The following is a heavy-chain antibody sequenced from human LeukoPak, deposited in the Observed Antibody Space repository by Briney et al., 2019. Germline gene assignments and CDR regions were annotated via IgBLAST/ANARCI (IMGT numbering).Heavy chain of an antibody. CDR1: VASFITYF. Sequence: PSETLSLTSADHVASFITYFWRWIRQPPRKGLGWIGEINDSGRTNYNPSLMSRVTVSVDTSKNQFSLRLTSVTATDTAVYYCARRWNYGRNYYIDVWGNGATVSVSS. CDR2: INDSGRT. V-gene: IGHV4-34*01. CDR3: ARRWNYGRNYYIDV. J-gene: IGHJ6*03. D-gene: IGHD1-7*01.